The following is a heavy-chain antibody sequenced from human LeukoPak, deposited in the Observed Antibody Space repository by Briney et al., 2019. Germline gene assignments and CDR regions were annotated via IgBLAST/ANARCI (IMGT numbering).Heavy chain of an antibody. D-gene: IGHD3-10*01. CDR2: IYYSGST. CDR3: TKGRGI. Sequence: SETLSLTCTVSGGSISSYYWSWIRQPPGRGLEWIGYIYYSGSTNYNPSLKSRVTISVDTSKNQFSLKLTSVTAADTAVYYCTKGRGIWGQGTLVTVSS. CDR1: GGSISSYY. J-gene: IGHJ4*02. V-gene: IGHV4-59*08.